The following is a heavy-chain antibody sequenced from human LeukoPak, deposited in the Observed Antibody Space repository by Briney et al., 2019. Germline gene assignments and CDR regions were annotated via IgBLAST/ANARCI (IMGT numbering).Heavy chain of an antibody. CDR1: GYSFTNYW. Sequence: GESLKISCKGSGYSFTNYWIGWVRQMPGKGLEWMGIIYPGDSDTRYSPSFQGQVTISADKSISTSYLQWSSLKASDTAMYYCARRRYYDSSGYFDYWGQGTLVTVSS. V-gene: IGHV5-51*01. CDR2: IYPGDSDT. J-gene: IGHJ4*02. D-gene: IGHD3-22*01. CDR3: ARRRYYDSSGYFDY.